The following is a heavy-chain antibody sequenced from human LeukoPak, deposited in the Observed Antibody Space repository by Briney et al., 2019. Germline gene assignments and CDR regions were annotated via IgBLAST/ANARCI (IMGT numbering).Heavy chain of an antibody. CDR2: IYYSGAT. D-gene: IGHD2-15*01. Sequence: SETLSLTCIVSGGSLNSPNYYWGWIRQPPGKGLEWIGTIYYSGATYYNPSLKSRLTISVDTSKNQFSLKLTSVTAADTAVYYCASGQGYCIGGICYGYWGQGTLVTVSS. V-gene: IGHV4-39*01. CDR3: ASGQGYCIGGICYGY. J-gene: IGHJ4*02. CDR1: GGSLNSPNYY.